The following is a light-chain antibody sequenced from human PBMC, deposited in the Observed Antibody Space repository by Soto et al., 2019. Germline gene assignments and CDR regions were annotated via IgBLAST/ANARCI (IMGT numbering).Light chain of an antibody. J-gene: IGKJ1*01. V-gene: IGKV3-15*01. CDR3: QQYNNWPRT. Sequence: EIVMTHSPATLSVSPCERATLSCRASQSVSSNLAWYQQKPGQAPRLLIYGASTRATGIPARFSGSGSGTEFTLTISSLQSEDFAVYYCQQYNNWPRTFGQGTKV. CDR2: GAS. CDR1: QSVSSN.